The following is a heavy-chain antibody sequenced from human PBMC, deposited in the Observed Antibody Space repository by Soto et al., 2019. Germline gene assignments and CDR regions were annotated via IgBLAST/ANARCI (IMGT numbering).Heavy chain of an antibody. V-gene: IGHV4-30-4*01. CDR3: ARGRYCLTGRCFPNWFDS. CDR2: IYKSATT. CDR1: GDSISNLDYF. D-gene: IGHD7-27*01. J-gene: IGHJ5*01. Sequence: SETLSLTCSVSGDSISNLDYFWAWIRQPPGQALEYIGYIYKSATTYYNPSFESRVAMSVDTSKSQFSLNVTSVTAADTAVYFCARGRYCLTGRCFPNWFDSWGQGALVTVSS.